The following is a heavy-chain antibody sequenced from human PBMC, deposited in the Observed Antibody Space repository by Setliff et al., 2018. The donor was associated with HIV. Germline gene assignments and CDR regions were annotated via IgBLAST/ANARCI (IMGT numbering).Heavy chain of an antibody. CDR2: IYPPDSRT. Sequence: PGESLKISCRGSRYRFTSYWIAWVRQMPGKGLEWMGIIYPPDSRTSYSPSFEGQVTISADKSISTAYLQWSSLKASDTAMYYCARLGAYCSSTSCYSYYYYYYYMDVWGKGTTVTVSS. CDR1: RYRFTSYW. CDR3: ARLGAYCSSTSCYSYYYYYYYMDV. D-gene: IGHD2-2*02. J-gene: IGHJ6*03. V-gene: IGHV5-51*01.